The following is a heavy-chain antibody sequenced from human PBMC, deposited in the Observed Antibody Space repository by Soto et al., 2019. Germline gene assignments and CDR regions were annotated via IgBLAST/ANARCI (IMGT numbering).Heavy chain of an antibody. CDR3: ARSTRGAWERRLYYYGMDV. CDR2: IGTAGDT. J-gene: IGHJ6*02. V-gene: IGHV3-13*01. D-gene: IGHD1-26*01. CDR1: GFTFSSYD. Sequence: GGSLRLSCAASGFTFSSYDMHWVRQATGKGLEWVSAIGTAGDTYYPGSVKGRFTISRENAKNSLYLQMNSLRAGDTAVYYCARSTRGAWERRLYYYGMDVWGQEILVTVSS.